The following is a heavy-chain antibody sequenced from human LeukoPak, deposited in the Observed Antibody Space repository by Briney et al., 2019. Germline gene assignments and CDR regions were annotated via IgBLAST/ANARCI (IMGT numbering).Heavy chain of an antibody. V-gene: IGHV1-69*13. CDR3: ARPPLYYYDSSGYWTDAFDI. CDR1: GYTFTGFH. Sequence: EASVKVSCKASGYTFTGFHMHWVRQAPGQGLEWMGGIIPIFGTANYAQKFQGRVTITADESTSTAYMELSSLRSEDTAVYYCARPPLYYYDSSGYWTDAFDIWGQGTMVTVSS. CDR2: IIPIFGTA. J-gene: IGHJ3*02. D-gene: IGHD3-22*01.